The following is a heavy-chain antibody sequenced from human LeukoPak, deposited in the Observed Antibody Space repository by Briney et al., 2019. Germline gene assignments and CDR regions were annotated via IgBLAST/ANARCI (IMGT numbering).Heavy chain of an antibody. Sequence: GGSLRLSCAASGFTFSSYSMNWVRQAPGKGLEWVSSISSSSSYIYYADSVKGRFTISRDNAKNSLYLQMNSLRAEDTAVYYCARDDSSSWLYYFDYWGQGTLVTVSS. CDR2: ISSSSSYI. V-gene: IGHV3-21*01. J-gene: IGHJ4*02. CDR3: ARDDSSSWLYYFDY. D-gene: IGHD6-13*01. CDR1: GFTFSSYS.